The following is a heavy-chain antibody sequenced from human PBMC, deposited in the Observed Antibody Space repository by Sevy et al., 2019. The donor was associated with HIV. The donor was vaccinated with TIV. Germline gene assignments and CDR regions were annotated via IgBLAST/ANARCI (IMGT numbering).Heavy chain of an antibody. CDR3: ARDLVTRNRDPNCGH. V-gene: IGHV3-33*01. CDR2: IWYDASNK. J-gene: IGHJ4*02. D-gene: IGHD2-21*01. Sequence: GGSLRLSCAASGFNFSNYGMHWVRQAPGKGLEWVAVIWYDASNKYYADSVKGRFTISRDNSKNTLYLQMSSLRVEDTAIYYCARDLVTRNRDPNCGHWGQRTQVTVSS. CDR1: GFNFSNYG.